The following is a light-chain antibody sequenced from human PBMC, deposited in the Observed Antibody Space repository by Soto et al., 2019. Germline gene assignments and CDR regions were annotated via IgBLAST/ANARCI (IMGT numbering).Light chain of an antibody. V-gene: IGKV3-11*01. CDR1: QSVGIY. CDR3: QQRDIWPPLT. CDR2: DAT. Sequence: VLTQSPVTLSLSPGETATLFCKASQSVGIYLGWFQQKPGQAPRVLIYDATNRDGGVPDRFSGSGSGTDFTLTISSLEAEDSAVYYCQQRDIWPPLTFGGGNKLEIK. J-gene: IGKJ4*01.